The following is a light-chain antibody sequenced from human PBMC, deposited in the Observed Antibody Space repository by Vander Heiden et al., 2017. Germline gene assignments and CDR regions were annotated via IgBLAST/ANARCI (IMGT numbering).Light chain of an antibody. CDR3: QSYDSSLSAWV. CDR2: CNS. Sequence: QSVLPHPPSVSGAPGPRVTIPCTGSSSNIGEGYDVHWYQQLPGTAPKLLIYCNSNRPSGVPDRFSGSKSGTAASLAITGLQAEDEADYYCQSYDSSLSAWVFGGGTKLTVL. J-gene: IGLJ3*02. CDR1: SSNIGEGYD. V-gene: IGLV1-40*01.